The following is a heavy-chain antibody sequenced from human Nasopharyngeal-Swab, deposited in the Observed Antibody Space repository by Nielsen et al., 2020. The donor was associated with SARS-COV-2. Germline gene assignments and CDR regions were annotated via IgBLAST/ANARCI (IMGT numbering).Heavy chain of an antibody. Sequence: WVRQAPGQRLEWMGWINAGNGNTKYSQKFQGRVTITRDTSASTAYMELSSLRSEDTAVYYCARDRNYDFWSGYSGDAFDIWGQGTMVNVSS. J-gene: IGHJ3*02. CDR2: INAGNGNT. CDR3: ARDRNYDFWSGYSGDAFDI. V-gene: IGHV1-3*01. D-gene: IGHD3-3*01.